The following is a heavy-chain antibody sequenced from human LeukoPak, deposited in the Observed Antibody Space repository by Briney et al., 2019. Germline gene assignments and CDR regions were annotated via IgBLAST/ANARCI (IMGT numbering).Heavy chain of an antibody. Sequence: SETLSLTCTVSGGSLSSSSYYWGWIRQPPGKGLEWIGSIYYSGSTCYNPSVKSRVTISVDTSKNQFSLKLSSVTAADTAVYYCARIDYGDYWYYFDYWGQGTLVTVSS. V-gene: IGHV4-39*01. CDR3: ARIDYGDYWYYFDY. CDR1: GGSLSSSSYY. D-gene: IGHD4-17*01. CDR2: IYYSGST. J-gene: IGHJ4*02.